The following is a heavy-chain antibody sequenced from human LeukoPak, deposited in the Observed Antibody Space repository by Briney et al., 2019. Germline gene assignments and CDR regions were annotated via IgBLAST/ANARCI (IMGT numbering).Heavy chain of an antibody. Sequence: GASVEVSCKASGYTFTGYYMHWVQQAPGQGLEWMGWISANNNNTDNVQKLQGRVTMTTDTSTSTAYMELRSLRSDDTAVYYCARALYHTFDYWGQGTLVTVSS. CDR1: GYTFTGYY. CDR2: ISANNNNT. D-gene: IGHD2-2*01. V-gene: IGHV1-18*04. J-gene: IGHJ4*02. CDR3: ARALYHTFDY.